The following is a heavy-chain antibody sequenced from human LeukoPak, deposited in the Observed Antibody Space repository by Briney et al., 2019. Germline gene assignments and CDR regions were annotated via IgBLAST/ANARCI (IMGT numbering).Heavy chain of an antibody. CDR1: GFPFNAYW. CDR2: IRQDGDTK. D-gene: IGHD6-13*01. Sequence: GGSLRLSCAASGFPFNAYWLTWVRQAPGKGLEWVANIRQDGDTKYYVDSVKGRFTISRDNAMNSLYLQMNSLRAEDTAIYYCARSLPYGTTWYGRSDFWGQGTLVTVSS. V-gene: IGHV3-7*03. CDR3: ARSLPYGTTWYGRSDF. J-gene: IGHJ4*02.